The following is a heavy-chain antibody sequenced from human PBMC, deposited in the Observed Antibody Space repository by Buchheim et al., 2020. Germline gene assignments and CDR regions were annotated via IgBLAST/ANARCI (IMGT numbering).Heavy chain of an antibody. Sequence: QVQLVESGGGVVQPGRSLRLSCAASGFTFINYGMHWVRQAPGKGLEWVAVISFDRSNKYYVDSVKDRFTISSDNSKSTLYLQMNSLRVEDTAVYYCAKPYQDRFYYYYGMDVWGQGTT. V-gene: IGHV3-30*18. CDR1: GFTFINYG. CDR3: AKPYQDRFYYYYGMDV. CDR2: ISFDRSNK. J-gene: IGHJ6*02. D-gene: IGHD2-2*01.